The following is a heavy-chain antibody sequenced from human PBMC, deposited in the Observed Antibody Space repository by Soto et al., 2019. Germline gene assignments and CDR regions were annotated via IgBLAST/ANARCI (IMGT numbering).Heavy chain of an antibody. Sequence: PSQTLSLTCAISGDSVSSNSAAWNWIRQSPSRGLEWLGRTYYRSKWYNDYAVSVKSRITINPDTSKNQVSLQLNSVTPEDTAVYYCARDKGMVASGTNHYYYAMDVWGQATTVTVSS. D-gene: IGHD6-13*01. CDR2: TYYRSKWYN. CDR1: GDSVSSNSAA. J-gene: IGHJ6*02. V-gene: IGHV6-1*01. CDR3: ARDKGMVASGTNHYYYAMDV.